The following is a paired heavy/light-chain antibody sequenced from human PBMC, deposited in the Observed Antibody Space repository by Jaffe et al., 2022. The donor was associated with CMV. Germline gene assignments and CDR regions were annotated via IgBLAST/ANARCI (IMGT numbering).Light chain of an antibody. CDR1: QSLLHSNGYNY. CDR3: MQALQTLLT. Sequence: DIVMTQSPLSLPVTPGEPASISCRSSQSLLHSNGYNYLDWYLQKPGQSPQLLIYLGSNRASGVPDRFSGSGSGTDFTLKISRVEAEDVGVYYCMQALQTLLTFGGGTKVEIK. CDR2: LGS. J-gene: IGKJ4*01. V-gene: IGKV2-28*01.
Heavy chain of an antibody. D-gene: IGHD6-19*01. J-gene: IGHJ6*02. V-gene: IGHV3-43*01. CDR3: AKDSEGSGWYYNYYYGMDV. CDR2: ISWDGGST. Sequence: EVQLVESGGVVVQPGGSLRLSCAASGFTFDDYTMHWVRQAPGKGLEWVSLISWDGGSTYYADSVKGRFTISRDNSKNSLYLQMNSLRTEDTALYYCAKDSEGSGWYYNYYYGMDVWGQGTTVTVSS. CDR1: GFTFDDYT.